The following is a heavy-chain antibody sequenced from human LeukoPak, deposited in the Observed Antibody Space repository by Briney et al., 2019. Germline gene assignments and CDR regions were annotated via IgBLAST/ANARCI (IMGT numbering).Heavy chain of an antibody. V-gene: IGHV1-46*01. D-gene: IGHD3-22*01. CDR3: ARGVGVIVVVITTATDY. J-gene: IGHJ4*02. Sequence: ASVKVSCKASGYTFTSYYMHWVRQAPGRGLEWMGIINPSGGSTSYAQKFQGRVTMTRDTSTSTVYMELSSLRSEDTAVYYCARGVGVIVVVITTATDYWGQGTLVTVSS. CDR1: GYTFTSYY. CDR2: INPSGGST.